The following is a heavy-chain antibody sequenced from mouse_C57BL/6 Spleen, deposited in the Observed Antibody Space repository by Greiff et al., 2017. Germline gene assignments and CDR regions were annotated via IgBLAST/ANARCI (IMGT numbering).Heavy chain of an antibody. D-gene: IGHD1-1*02. Sequence: VQLQQSGPELVKPGASVTISCKASGYSFTGYYMNWVKQSPEKSLEWIGEINPSTGGTTYNQKFKAKATLTVDKSSSTAYMQLKSLTSEDSAVYYCASIYGGSSWFADWGQGTLVTVSA. J-gene: IGHJ3*01. CDR1: GYSFTGYY. V-gene: IGHV1-42*01. CDR3: ASIYGGSSWFAD. CDR2: INPSTGGT.